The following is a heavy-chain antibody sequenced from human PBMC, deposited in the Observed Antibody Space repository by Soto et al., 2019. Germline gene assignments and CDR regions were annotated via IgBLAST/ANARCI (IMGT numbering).Heavy chain of an antibody. CDR1: GYTFASYG. V-gene: IGHV1-3*01. Sequence: QVQLVQSGTEVKKPGASVKVSCKASGYTFASYGVHWGRQAPGQRLEWMGWINAGNGNTRYSQKFQGRVTINRDTSASTAYMELSRLRSEDTAVYYCARAGAVAGNINFDYWGQGTLVTDSS. D-gene: IGHD6-19*01. J-gene: IGHJ4*02. CDR2: INAGNGNT. CDR3: ARAGAVAGNINFDY.